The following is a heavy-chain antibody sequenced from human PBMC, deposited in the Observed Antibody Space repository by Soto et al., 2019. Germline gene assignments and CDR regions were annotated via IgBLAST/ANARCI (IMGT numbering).Heavy chain of an antibody. D-gene: IGHD6-19*01. CDR3: AKDEGFRRGWLTDY. V-gene: IGHV3-7*01. J-gene: IGHJ4*02. CDR2: IKQDGSEK. CDR1: GFTFSSYW. Sequence: GGSLRLSCAASGFTFSSYWMSWVRQAPGKGLEWVANIKQDGSEKYYVDSVKGRFTISRDNSKNTLYLQMNSLRAEDTAVYYCAKDEGFRRGWLTDYWGQGTLVTV.